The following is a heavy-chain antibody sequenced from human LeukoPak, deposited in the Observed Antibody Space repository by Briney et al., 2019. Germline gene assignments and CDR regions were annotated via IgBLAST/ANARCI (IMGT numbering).Heavy chain of an antibody. D-gene: IGHD3-10*01. V-gene: IGHV4-31*03. CDR3: ARGWGGTMVRGQSYAMDV. J-gene: IGHJ6*02. CDR1: GGSISSGGYN. Sequence: SETLSLTCTVSGGSISSGGYNWNWIRQHPGQGLEYIGYIYYSGSTYYNPSLKSRVTISVDTPKNQLSLKLSSVTAADTAVYYCARGWGGTMVRGQSYAMDVWGQGTAVTVSS. CDR2: IYYSGST.